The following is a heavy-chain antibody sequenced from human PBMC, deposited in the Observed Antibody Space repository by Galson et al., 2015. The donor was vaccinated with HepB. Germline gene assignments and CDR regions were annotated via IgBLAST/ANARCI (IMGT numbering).Heavy chain of an antibody. D-gene: IGHD2-21*01. CDR1: GDSVSSNSAA. CDR2: TYYRSKWYN. CDR3: ARQLAYCVANTCQIFFDY. Sequence: CAISGDSVSSNSAAWNWIRQSPSRGLEWLGRTYYRSKWYNSYAVSVKSRITINPDTTKNQFSLQLNSVTPEDTAIYYCARQLAYCVANTCQIFFDYWGQDTLVTVSS. V-gene: IGHV6-1*01. J-gene: IGHJ4*02.